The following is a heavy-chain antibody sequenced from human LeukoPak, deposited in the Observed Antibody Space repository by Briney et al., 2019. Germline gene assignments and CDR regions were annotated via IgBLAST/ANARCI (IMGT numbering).Heavy chain of an antibody. V-gene: IGHV4-34*01. CDR2: INHSGST. Sequence: SETLSLTCTVSGGSISTYYWVWIRQPPGKGLEWIGEINHSGSTNYNPSLKSRVTISVDTSKNQFSLKLSSVTAADTAVYYCARPNWNNWFDPWGQGTLVTVSS. J-gene: IGHJ5*02. D-gene: IGHD1-1*01. CDR3: ARPNWNNWFDP. CDR1: GGSISTYY.